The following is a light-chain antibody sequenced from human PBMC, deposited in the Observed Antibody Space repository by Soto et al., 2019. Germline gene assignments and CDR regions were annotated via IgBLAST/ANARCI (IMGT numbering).Light chain of an antibody. CDR1: SSNIGSNT. CDR2: SDN. CDR3: AAWDDSLNGVV. Sequence: QSVLTQPPSASGTPGQRVTISCSGSSSNIGSNTVNWYQQLPGTAPKILIYSDNQRPSGVPDRFSGSKSGTSASLAISGLQSEDEADDYCAAWDDSLNGVVFGGGTKVTVL. J-gene: IGLJ2*01. V-gene: IGLV1-44*01.